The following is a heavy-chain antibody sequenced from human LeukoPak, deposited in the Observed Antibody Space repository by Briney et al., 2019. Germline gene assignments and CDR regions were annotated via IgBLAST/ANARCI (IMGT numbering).Heavy chain of an antibody. CDR2: MNPNSGNT. CDR3: AREAPVGCSSTSCPQDYMDV. J-gene: IGHJ6*03. CDR1: GYTFTSYD. V-gene: IGHV1-8*03. Sequence: ASVKVSCKASGYTFTSYDINWVRQATGQGLEWMGWMNPNSGNTGYAQKFQDRVTITRNTSISTAYMELSSLRSEDTAVYYCAREAPVGCSSTSCPQDYMDVWGKGTTVTVSS. D-gene: IGHD2-2*01.